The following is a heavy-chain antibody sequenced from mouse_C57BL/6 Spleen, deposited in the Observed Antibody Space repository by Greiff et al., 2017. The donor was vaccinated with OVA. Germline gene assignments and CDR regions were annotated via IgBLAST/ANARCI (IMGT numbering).Heavy chain of an antibody. J-gene: IGHJ4*01. CDR1: GFTFSDYG. CDR3: AGSGGSSYVDAMDY. Sequence: EVMLVESGGGLVKPGGSLKLSCAASGFTFSDYGMHWVRQAPEKGLEWVAYISSGSSTIYYADTVKGRFTISRDNAKNTLFLQMTSLRSEDTAMYNCAGSGGSSYVDAMDYWGQGTSVTVSS. V-gene: IGHV5-17*01. CDR2: ISSGSSTI. D-gene: IGHD1-1*01.